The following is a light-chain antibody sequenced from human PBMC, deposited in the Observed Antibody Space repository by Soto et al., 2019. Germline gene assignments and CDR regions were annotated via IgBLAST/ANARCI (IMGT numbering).Light chain of an antibody. CDR3: AAWDDSLSGVV. J-gene: IGLJ2*01. CDR1: SSNIGSNY. V-gene: IGLV1-47*01. CDR2: RNN. Sequence: QSVLTQSPSASGTPGQRVTISCSGSSSNIGSNYVYWYQQLPGTAPKLLIYRNNQRPSGVPDRFSGSQSGTSAPLAISGLLSEDEADYYCAAWDDSLSGVVIGGGTKVTVL.